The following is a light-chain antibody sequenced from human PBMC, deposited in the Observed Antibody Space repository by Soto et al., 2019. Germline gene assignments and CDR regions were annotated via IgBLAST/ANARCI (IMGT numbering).Light chain of an antibody. Sequence: DIQMTQSPSSLSASVGDRVTITCRASQSISSYLNWYQQKPGKAPKLLIYAASSLQSGVPSRFSCSGSGTDFTPTITSLQPEDFATYYCQQSYSTPGFTFGPGTKVDIK. J-gene: IGKJ3*01. CDR1: QSISSY. CDR2: AAS. CDR3: QQSYSTPGFT. V-gene: IGKV1-39*01.